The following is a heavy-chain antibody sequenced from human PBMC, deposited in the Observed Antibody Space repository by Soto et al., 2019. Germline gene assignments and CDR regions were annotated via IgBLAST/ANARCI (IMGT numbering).Heavy chain of an antibody. CDR3: ARDPSPPEMTGYYDYYGMDV. CDR2: ISAYNGNT. J-gene: IGHJ6*02. D-gene: IGHD3-9*01. V-gene: IGHV1-18*01. CDR1: GYTFTSYG. Sequence: ASVKVSCKASGYTFTSYGISWVRQAPGQGLEWMGWISAYNGNTNYAQKLQGRVTMTTDTSTSTAYMELRSLGSDDTAVYYCARDPSPPEMTGYYDYYGMDVWGQGTTVTVSS.